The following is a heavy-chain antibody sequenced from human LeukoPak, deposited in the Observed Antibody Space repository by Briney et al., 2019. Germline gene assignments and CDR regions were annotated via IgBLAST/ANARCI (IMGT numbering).Heavy chain of an antibody. CDR3: ARKHYYGSGSYLNHFDY. CDR1: GYTFTSYG. Sequence: ASVKVSCKASGYTFTSYGISWVRQAPGQGLEWMGWISAYNGNTNYAQKLQGRVTMTTDTSTSTAYMELRSLRSDDTAVYYCARKHYYGSGSYLNHFDYWGQGTLVTVSS. CDR2: ISAYNGNT. D-gene: IGHD3-10*01. V-gene: IGHV1-18*01. J-gene: IGHJ4*02.